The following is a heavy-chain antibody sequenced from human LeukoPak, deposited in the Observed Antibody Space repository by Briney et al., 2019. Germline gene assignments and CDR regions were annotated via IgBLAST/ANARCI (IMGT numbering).Heavy chain of an antibody. V-gene: IGHV3-23*01. CDR1: GFTFSSYA. Sequence: PGRSLRLSCAASGFTFSSYAMSWVRQAPGKGLEWVSAISGSGGSTYYADSVKGRFTISRDNSKNTLYLQMNSLRAEDTAVYYCAKDLYYYDSSGYYYYFDYWGQGTLVTVSS. J-gene: IGHJ4*02. D-gene: IGHD3-22*01. CDR2: ISGSGGST. CDR3: AKDLYYYDSSGYYYYFDY.